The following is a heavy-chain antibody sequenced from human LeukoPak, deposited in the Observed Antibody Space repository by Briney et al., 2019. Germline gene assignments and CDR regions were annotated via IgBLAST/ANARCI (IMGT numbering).Heavy chain of an antibody. V-gene: IGHV5-51*01. CDR1: GYXFTSYW. D-gene: IGHD6-6*01. CDR3: FQASSSSFDY. J-gene: IGHJ4*02. CDR2: IYPGDSDT. Sequence: GESLKISCNGSGYXFTSYWIGWVRQMPGKGLGWMGIIYPGDSDTRYSPSFQGQVTISADKSISTAYLQWSSLKASDTAMYYCFQASSSSFDYWGQGTLVTVSS.